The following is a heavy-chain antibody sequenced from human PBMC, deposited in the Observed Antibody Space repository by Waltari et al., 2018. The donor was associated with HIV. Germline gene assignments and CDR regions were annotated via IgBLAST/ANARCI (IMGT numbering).Heavy chain of an antibody. D-gene: IGHD3-3*01. V-gene: IGHV4-61*02. J-gene: IGHJ5*02. CDR1: GRSISSGSYY. CDR3: ARAYYDFWSGTGSSGNWFDP. CDR2: IYTSGST. Sequence: QVQLQESGPGLVKPSQTLSLTRTVSGRSISSGSYYWSSIRQPARKGLECIGRIYTSGSTNYNPSLESRVTISVATSRNQFSLKLRSVTAADTAVYYCARAYYDFWSGTGSSGNWFDPWGQGTLVTVSS.